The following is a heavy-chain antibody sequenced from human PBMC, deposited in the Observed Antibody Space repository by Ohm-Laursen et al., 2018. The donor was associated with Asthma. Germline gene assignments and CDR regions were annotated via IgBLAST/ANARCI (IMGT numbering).Heavy chain of an antibody. CDR3: ATFNWGSRGFDF. CDR2: ISGSGGST. J-gene: IGHJ4*02. D-gene: IGHD7-27*01. Sequence: SLRLSCTASGFTFSSYAMSWVRQAPGKGLEWVSAISGSGGSTYYADSVKGRFTISRDNSKNTLYLQMNSLRAEDTAVYYCATFNWGSRGFDFWGQGALVTVSS. V-gene: IGHV3-23*01. CDR1: GFTFSSYA.